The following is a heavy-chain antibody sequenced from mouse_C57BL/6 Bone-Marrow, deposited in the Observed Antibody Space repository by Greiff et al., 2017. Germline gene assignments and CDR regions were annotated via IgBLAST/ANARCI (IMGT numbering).Heavy chain of an antibody. J-gene: IGHJ1*03. D-gene: IGHD1-1*01. CDR3: ARPNYYGSSPFGV. V-gene: IGHV1-61*01. CDR1: GYTFTSYW. Sequence: QVQLQQPGAELVRPGSSVKLPCKASGYTFTSYWMDWVKQRPGQGLEWIGNIYPSDSETHYNQKFKDKATLTVDKSSSTAYMQLSSLTSEDSAVYYCARPNYYGSSPFGVWGTGTTVTVSS. CDR2: IYPSDSET.